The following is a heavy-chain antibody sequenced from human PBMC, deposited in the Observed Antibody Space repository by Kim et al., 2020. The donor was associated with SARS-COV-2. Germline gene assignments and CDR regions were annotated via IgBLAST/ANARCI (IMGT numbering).Heavy chain of an antibody. CDR1: GYSFTDNY. CDR3: VRGGSQKVCY. V-gene: IGHV1-2*02. Sequence: ASVKVSCKASGYSFTDNYIHWVRQAPGQGLEWVGGINPNSGTTTYAQKFRGRVTVTRDTFISTAYMELTRLTSDDMALYYCVRGGSQKVCYWGQGTLGT. D-gene: IGHD3-16*01. CDR2: INPNSGTT. J-gene: IGHJ4*02.